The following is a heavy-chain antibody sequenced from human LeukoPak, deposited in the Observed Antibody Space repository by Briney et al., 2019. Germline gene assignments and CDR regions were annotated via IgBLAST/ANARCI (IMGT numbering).Heavy chain of an antibody. CDR2: IKQDGSEE. V-gene: IGHV3-7*01. Sequence: GGSLRLSCAASGFTFSSYWMSWVRQAPGKGLEWVANIKQDGSEEYYVDSVKGRFTISRDNAKNSLYLQMNSLRAEDTAVYYCAREGGGSYYIWFDPWGQGTLVTVSS. J-gene: IGHJ5*02. D-gene: IGHD1-26*01. CDR1: GFTFSSYW. CDR3: AREGGGSYYIWFDP.